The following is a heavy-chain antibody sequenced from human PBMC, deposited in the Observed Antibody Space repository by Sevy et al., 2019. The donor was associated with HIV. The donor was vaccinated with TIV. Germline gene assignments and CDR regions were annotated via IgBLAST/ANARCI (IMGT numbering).Heavy chain of an antibody. Sequence: GGSLRLSCAASGFTFSYAWMNWVRQAPGKGLEWVGRIQSKADGGTIDYAAPVKGRFTISRDDSQNTLYLQMNSLKTXDTAVYYCSTDPIIVLLVTNGMDVWGQGTTVTVSS. CDR1: GFTFSYAW. CDR3: STDPIIVLLVTNGMDV. J-gene: IGHJ6*02. CDR2: IQSKADGGTI. D-gene: IGHD2-8*02. V-gene: IGHV3-15*01.